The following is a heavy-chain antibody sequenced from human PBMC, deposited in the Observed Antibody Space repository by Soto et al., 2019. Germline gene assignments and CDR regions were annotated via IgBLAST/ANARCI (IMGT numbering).Heavy chain of an antibody. CDR1: GFTFSSYA. D-gene: IGHD4-17*01. V-gene: IGHV3-30*18. J-gene: IGHJ6*02. CDR3: AKVMSYGGNSGPRYYYYYYGMDV. Sequence: PGGSLRLSCAASGFTFSSYAMSWVRQAPGKGLEWVSAISYDGSNKYYADSVKGRFTISRDNSKNTLYLQMNGLRAEDTAVYYCAKVMSYGGNSGPRYYYYYYGMDVWGQGTTVTVSS. CDR2: ISYDGSNK.